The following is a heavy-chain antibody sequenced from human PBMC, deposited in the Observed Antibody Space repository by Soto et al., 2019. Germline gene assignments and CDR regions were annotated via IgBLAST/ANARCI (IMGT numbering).Heavy chain of an antibody. D-gene: IGHD3-3*01. J-gene: IGHJ6*02. V-gene: IGHV3-72*01. CDR3: AREVYYDFWSGYGMDV. CDR2: TRNKANSYTT. Sequence: EVQLVESGGSLVQPGGSLRLSCAASGFTFSDHYMDWVRQAPGKGLEWVGRTRNKANSYTTEYAASVKGRFTISRDDSKNSLYLQMNSLKTEDTAVYYCAREVYYDFWSGYGMDVWGQGTTVTVSS. CDR1: GFTFSDHY.